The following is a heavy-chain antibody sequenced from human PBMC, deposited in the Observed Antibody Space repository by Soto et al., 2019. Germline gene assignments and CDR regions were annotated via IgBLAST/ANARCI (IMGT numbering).Heavy chain of an antibody. CDR2: MYYNVGT. J-gene: IGHJ4*02. CDR3: ARGGSDYYDSSGYYFTYFDY. D-gene: IGHD3-22*01. V-gene: IGHV4-39*01. CDR1: GSSISSSGYY. Sequence: ASETLSLTCIVSGSSISSSGYYWGWIRQPPGKGLEWIASMYYNVGTYYNPSLKSRVTISVDTSANQFSLKLSSVTAADTAVYYCARGGSDYYDSSGYYFTYFDYWGQGTLVTVSS.